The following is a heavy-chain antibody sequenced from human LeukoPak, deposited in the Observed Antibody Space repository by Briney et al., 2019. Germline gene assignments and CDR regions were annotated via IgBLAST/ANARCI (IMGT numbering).Heavy chain of an antibody. V-gene: IGHV3-23*01. CDR1: GXTFSNYA. D-gene: IGHD3-10*02. CDR3: AKSRVRGVYYFDY. Sequence: GGSLRLSCAASGXTFSNYAMSWVRQAPGKGLEWVSSISGSGAGTYYADSVKGRFTISRDNSKNTLYLQMNSLRAEDSAVYYCAKSRVRGVYYFDYWGQGTLVTVSS. CDR2: ISGSGAGT. J-gene: IGHJ4*02.